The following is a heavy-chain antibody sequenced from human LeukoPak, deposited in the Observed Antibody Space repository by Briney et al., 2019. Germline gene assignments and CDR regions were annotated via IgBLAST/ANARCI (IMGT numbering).Heavy chain of an antibody. CDR1: GFDLNTYE. J-gene: IGHJ5*02. V-gene: IGHV3-48*03. CDR2: ITISGHTK. CDR3: ARGDPHADL. Sequence: PGGSLRLSCVASGFDLNTYEMNWVRLAPGKGLEWIADITISGHTKNYADSVKGRFSISRDNAGTSLYLQMNSLRVEDTGVYYCARGDPHADLWGQGTLVTVSS.